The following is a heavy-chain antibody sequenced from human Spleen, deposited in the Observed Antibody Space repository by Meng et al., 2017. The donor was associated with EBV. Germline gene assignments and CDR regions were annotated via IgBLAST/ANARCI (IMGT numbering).Heavy chain of an antibody. CDR1: GGSVRSASHY. J-gene: IGHJ4*02. CDR2: IHYSGNP. Sequence: QGQLLGSGPRGLKPSETLSLTCTVSGGSVRSASHYWTWIRQPPGKALEWIGYIHYSGNPNYNSSLKRRVTISVDMSKNQFSLRLSSVTAADTAVYYCARLFYYGSGRLKFDFWGQGTLVTVSS. V-gene: IGHV4-61*01. CDR3: ARLFYYGSGRLKFDF. D-gene: IGHD3-10*01.